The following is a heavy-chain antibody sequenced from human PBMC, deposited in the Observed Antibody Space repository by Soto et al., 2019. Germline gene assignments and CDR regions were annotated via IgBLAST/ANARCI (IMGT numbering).Heavy chain of an antibody. CDR3: ATLILPIHSFGVTDEPGD. D-gene: IGHD3-16*01. CDR1: GYTFTQYY. V-gene: IGHV1-46*04. Sequence: ASVKVSCKESGYTFTQYYIHWVRQAPGQGLEWVGLINPGTGGTIYTQKLEGRVTMTRDTSTGTVYMELNTLRSEDTGVYYCATLILPIHSFGVTDEPGDWGQGTLVTGAS. CDR2: INPGTGGT. J-gene: IGHJ4*02.